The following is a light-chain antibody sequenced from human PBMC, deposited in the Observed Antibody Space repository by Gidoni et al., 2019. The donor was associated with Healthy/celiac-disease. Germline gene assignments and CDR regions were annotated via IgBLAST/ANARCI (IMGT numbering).Light chain of an antibody. V-gene: IGLV3-1*01. CDR1: KLGDTY. Sequence: SYELTQPPSVSVSPGQTASITCPGDKLGDTYACWYQQKPGQSPVLVIYQDSQRPSGIPERFSGSNSGNTATLTISGTQAMDEADYYCQAWDSSTVVFGGGTKLTVL. CDR2: QDS. J-gene: IGLJ2*01. CDR3: QAWDSSTVV.